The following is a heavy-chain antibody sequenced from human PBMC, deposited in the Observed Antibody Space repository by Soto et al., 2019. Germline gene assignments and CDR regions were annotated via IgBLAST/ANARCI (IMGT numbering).Heavy chain of an antibody. CDR2: INHSGST. Sequence: SETLSLTCAVYGGSFSGYYWSWIRQPPGKGLEWIGEINHSGSTNYNPSLKSRVTISVDTSKNQFSLKLGSGTAADTAGYYCARVVRGPPRYCSSTSCYFGERVLFDYWGQGTLVTVSS. CDR3: ARVVRGPPRYCSSTSCYFGERVLFDY. CDR1: GGSFSGYY. J-gene: IGHJ4*02. V-gene: IGHV4-34*01. D-gene: IGHD2-2*01.